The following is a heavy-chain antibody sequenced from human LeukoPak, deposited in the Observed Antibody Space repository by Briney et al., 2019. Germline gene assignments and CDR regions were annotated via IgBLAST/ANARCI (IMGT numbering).Heavy chain of an antibody. V-gene: IGHV4-59*01. CDR2: IYYSGST. Sequence: SETLSLTCTVSGGSISSYYWSWIRQPPAKGLEWIGYIYYSGSTDYNPSLKSRATISVDTSKNQFSLKLSSVTAADTAVYYCARGFYGGVFDYWGQGTLVTVSS. D-gene: IGHD4-23*01. CDR3: ARGFYGGVFDY. J-gene: IGHJ4*02. CDR1: GGSISSYY.